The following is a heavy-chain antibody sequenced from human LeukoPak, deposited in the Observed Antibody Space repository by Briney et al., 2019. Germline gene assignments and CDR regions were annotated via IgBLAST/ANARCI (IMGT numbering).Heavy chain of an antibody. CDR2: INPNSGGT. Sequence: ASVKVSCKASGYTFTGYYMHWVRQAPGQGLEWMGWINPNSGGTNYAQKFQGRVTMTRDTSISTAYMELSRLRSDDTAVYYCARDGRSSGYYYGSFDYWGQGTLVTVSS. CDR3: ARDGRSSGYYYGSFDY. CDR1: GYTFTGYY. V-gene: IGHV1-2*02. J-gene: IGHJ4*02. D-gene: IGHD3-22*01.